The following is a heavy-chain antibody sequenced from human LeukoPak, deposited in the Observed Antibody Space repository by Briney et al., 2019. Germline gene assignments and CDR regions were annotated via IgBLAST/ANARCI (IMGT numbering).Heavy chain of an antibody. V-gene: IGHV4-34*01. D-gene: IGHD6-13*01. CDR1: GGSFSGYY. Sequence: SETLSLTCAVYGGSFSGYYWSWIRQPPGKGLEWIGEINHSGSTNYNPSLKSRVTISVDTSKNQFSLKLSSVTAADTAVYYCARGRIAAARAIGYWGQGTLVTVSS. CDR2: INHSGST. J-gene: IGHJ4*02. CDR3: ARGRIAAARAIGY.